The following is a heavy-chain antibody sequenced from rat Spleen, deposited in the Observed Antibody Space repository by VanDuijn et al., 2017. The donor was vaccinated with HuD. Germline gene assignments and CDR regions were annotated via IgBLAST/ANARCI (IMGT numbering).Heavy chain of an antibody. J-gene: IGHJ2*01. CDR3: TYNNY. D-gene: IGHD1-10*01. V-gene: IGHV6-8*01. CDR2: IKAKSNNYAT. Sequence: EVQLVETGGSLVQPGKSLKLTCATSGFTFSNAWMHWVRQSPEKQLEWVAQIKAKSNNYATYYAESVKGRFTISRDDSKSSVYLQMNSLKEEDTAIYYCTYNNYWGQGVMVTVSS. CDR1: GFTFSNAW.